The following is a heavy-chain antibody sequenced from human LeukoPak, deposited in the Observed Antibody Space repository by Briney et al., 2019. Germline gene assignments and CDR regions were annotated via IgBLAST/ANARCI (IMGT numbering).Heavy chain of an antibody. V-gene: IGHV1-2*02. CDR2: INPNSGGT. J-gene: IGHJ4*02. CDR1: GYTFTGYY. Sequence: ASVKVSCKASGYTFTGYYMHWVRQAPGQGLEWMGWINPNSGGTNYAQKFQGRVTMTRDTSISTAYMELSRLRSDDTAVYYCAGLGGYCSSTSCVDYWGQGTLVTVSS. D-gene: IGHD2-2*01. CDR3: AGLGGYCSSTSCVDY.